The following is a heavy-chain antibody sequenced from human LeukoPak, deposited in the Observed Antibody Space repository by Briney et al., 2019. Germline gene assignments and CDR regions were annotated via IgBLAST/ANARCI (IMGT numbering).Heavy chain of an antibody. D-gene: IGHD6-13*01. CDR1: GFSFYAYG. V-gene: IGHV3-43*02. Sequence: GGSLRLSCVASGFSFYAYGMHWGRQAPGKGVEWVSLINGDGGSTSFADSVQGRFTISRDNSKNSLYLQMNSLGTEDTALYYCAKNRASSGRDASDIWGQGTMVTVSS. J-gene: IGHJ3*02. CDR3: AKNRASSGRDASDI. CDR2: INGDGGST.